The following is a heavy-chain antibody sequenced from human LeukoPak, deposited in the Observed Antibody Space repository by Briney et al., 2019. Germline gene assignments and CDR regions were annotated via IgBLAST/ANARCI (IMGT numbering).Heavy chain of an antibody. CDR2: ISGSGGST. J-gene: IGHJ4*02. D-gene: IGHD3-22*01. CDR3: AKFAYYDSSGYFDY. V-gene: IGHV3-23*01. CDR1: GFTFSSYA. Sequence: GGSLRLSCADSGFTFSSYAMSWVRQAPGKGVKWVSAISGSGGSTYYADSVKGRFTISRDNSKNTLYLQMNSLRAEDTAVYYCAKFAYYDSSGYFDYWGQGTLVTVSS.